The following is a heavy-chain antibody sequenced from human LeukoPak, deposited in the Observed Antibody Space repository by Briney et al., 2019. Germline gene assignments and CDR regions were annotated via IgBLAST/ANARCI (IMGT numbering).Heavy chain of an antibody. CDR3: ARGHYGDYD. CDR2: IKQDGSEG. Sequence: GGSLRLSCAASGFIFSSYWMSWVRQAPGKGLEWVAYIKQDGSEGYYVDSVKGRFTISRDNAKNSLHLQMNSLRDEDTAVYYCARGHYGDYDWGQGTRVTVSS. CDR1: GFIFSSYW. V-gene: IGHV3-7*01. J-gene: IGHJ4*02. D-gene: IGHD4-17*01.